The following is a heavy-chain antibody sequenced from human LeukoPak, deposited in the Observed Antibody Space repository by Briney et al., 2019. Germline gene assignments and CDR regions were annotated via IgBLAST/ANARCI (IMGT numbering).Heavy chain of an antibody. D-gene: IGHD3-22*01. CDR1: GFTFSSYA. J-gene: IGHJ4*02. Sequence: GGSLRLSCAASGFTFSSYAMSWVRQAPGKGLEWVSAISGCGGSTYYADSVKGRFTISRDNSKNTLYLQMNSLRAEDTAVYYCAKSGYRDSSGYYYPLCPDYWGQGTLVTVSS. CDR3: AKSGYRDSSGYYYPLCPDY. CDR2: ISGCGGST. V-gene: IGHV3-23*01.